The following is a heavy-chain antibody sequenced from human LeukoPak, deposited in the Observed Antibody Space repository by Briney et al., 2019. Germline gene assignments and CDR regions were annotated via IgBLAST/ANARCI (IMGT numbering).Heavy chain of an antibody. CDR1: GVSMNSDGYF. V-gene: IGHV4-30-4*07. J-gene: IGHJ4*02. D-gene: IGHD3-22*01. Sequence: SETLSLTCAVSGVSMNSDGYFWNWIRQPPGKGLEWIGFLSYSGSTYFNPSLKSRISIFVDTSKNQFSPRLNSVTAADTAVYYCASATMIAVNRYFDYWGQGTLVTVSS. CDR3: ASATMIAVNRYFDY. CDR2: LSYSGST.